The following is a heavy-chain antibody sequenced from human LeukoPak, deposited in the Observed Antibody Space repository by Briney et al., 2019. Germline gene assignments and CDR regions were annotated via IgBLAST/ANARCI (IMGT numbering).Heavy chain of an antibody. V-gene: IGHV4-39*01. J-gene: IGHJ4*02. D-gene: IGHD3-22*01. CDR2: IYYSGST. Sequence: PSETLSLTCTVSGGPISSSSYYWGWIRQPPGKGLEWIGSIYYSGSTYYNPSLKSRVTISVDTSKNQFSLKLSSVTAADTAVYYCAGLSLLVVEVIHWGQGTLVTVSS. CDR1: GGPISSSSYY. CDR3: AGLSLLVVEVIH.